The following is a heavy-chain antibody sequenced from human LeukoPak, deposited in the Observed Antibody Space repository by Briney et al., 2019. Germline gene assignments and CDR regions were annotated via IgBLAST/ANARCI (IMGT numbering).Heavy chain of an antibody. CDR1: GGSISSGNYY. CDR3: AMSIVMDADDAFDI. Sequence: SETLSLTCRVSGGSISSGNYYWSWIRQPAGQGLEWIGRIYTSGSTNYNPSLKRRLTMSVDTSKNQFSLKLSSVSAADTAVYYCAMSIVMDADDAFDIWGQGTLVTVSS. CDR2: IYTSGST. D-gene: IGHD6-6*01. J-gene: IGHJ3*02. V-gene: IGHV4-61*02.